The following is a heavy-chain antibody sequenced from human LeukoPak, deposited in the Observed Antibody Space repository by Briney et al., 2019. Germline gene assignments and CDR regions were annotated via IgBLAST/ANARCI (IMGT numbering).Heavy chain of an antibody. V-gene: IGHV4-34*01. CDR1: GGSFSGYY. Sequence: PSETLSLTCAVYGGSFSGYYWSWIRQPPGKGLEWIGEINHSGSTNYNPSLKSRVTISVDTSKNQFSLKLSSVTAADTAVYYCARGRYYYDGSGYPSHYYYYMDVWGKGTTVTVSS. D-gene: IGHD3-22*01. J-gene: IGHJ6*03. CDR2: INHSGST. CDR3: ARGRYYYDGSGYPSHYYYYMDV.